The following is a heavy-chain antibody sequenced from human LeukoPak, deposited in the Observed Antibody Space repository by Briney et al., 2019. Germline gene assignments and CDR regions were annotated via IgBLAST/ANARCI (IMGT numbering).Heavy chain of an antibody. CDR2: IYPGDSDT. V-gene: IGHV5-51*01. CDR3: ARPGYCGGDCSTAGYYFDY. D-gene: IGHD2-21*02. CDR1: GYSFTSYW. Sequence: GESLKISCKGSGYSFTSYWIGWARQMPGKGLEWMGIIYPGDSDTRYSPSFQGQVTISADKSISTAYLQWSSLKASDTAMYYCARPGYCGGDCSTAGYYFDYWGQGTLVTVSS. J-gene: IGHJ4*02.